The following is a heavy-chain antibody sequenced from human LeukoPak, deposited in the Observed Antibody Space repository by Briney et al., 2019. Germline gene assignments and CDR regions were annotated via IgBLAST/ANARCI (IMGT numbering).Heavy chain of an antibody. CDR1: GFSFSGST. D-gene: IGHD2-8*01. CDR2: IRSKTDNYAT. V-gene: IGHV3-73*01. Sequence: AGGSLRLSCGTSGFSFSGSTMHWVRQASGKGLEWVGRIRSKTDNYATAYAASVKGRFTISRDDSKNTAYLQMNSLKTEDTAVYYCAGHGTFTNYYYTMDVWGQGTTVTVFS. J-gene: IGHJ6*02. CDR3: AGHGTFTNYYYTMDV.